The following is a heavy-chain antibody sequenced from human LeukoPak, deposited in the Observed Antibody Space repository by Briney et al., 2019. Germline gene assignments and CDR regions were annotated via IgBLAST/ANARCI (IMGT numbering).Heavy chain of an antibody. D-gene: IGHD3-3*01. Sequence: PGGSLRLSCAASGFTFTNFAMHWVRQAPGKGLEWVAVILSDETNKHYADSVKGRFTISRDNSKNTLYLQMNSLRAEDTAVYYCARGLNRYNDFWSGYYIPASGSFDYWGQGTLVTVSS. V-gene: IGHV3-30*04. CDR2: ILSDETNK. CDR3: ARGLNRYNDFWSGYYIPASGSFDY. CDR1: GFTFTNFA. J-gene: IGHJ4*02.